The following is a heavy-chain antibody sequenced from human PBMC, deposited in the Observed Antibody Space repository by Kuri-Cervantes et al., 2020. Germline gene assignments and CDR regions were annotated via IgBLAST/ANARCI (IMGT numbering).Heavy chain of an antibody. Sequence: GESLKISCAASGFTFSSYGMHWVRQAPGKGLEWVAVISYGGSNKYYADSVKGRFTISRDNSKNTLYLQMNSLRAEDTAVYYCARDLGATMRVMGYWGQGTLVTVSS. CDR3: ARDLGATMRVMGY. CDR1: GFTFSSYG. D-gene: IGHD1-26*01. V-gene: IGHV3-30*03. CDR2: ISYGGSNK. J-gene: IGHJ4*02.